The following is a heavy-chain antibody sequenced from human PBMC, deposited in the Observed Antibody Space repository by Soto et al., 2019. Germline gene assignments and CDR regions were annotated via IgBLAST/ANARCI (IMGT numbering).Heavy chain of an antibody. CDR2: IYYTGST. CDR1: SRSTITSSYC. J-gene: IGHJ4*02. CDR3: ARAVAVAADFDY. Sequence: PSETLALTCPVSSRSTITSSYCWDWLGQHPGKGLEWIGYIYYTGSTYYNPSLKSRVTISVDTSKNQFSLKLSSLRSEDTAVYYCARAVAVAADFDYWGQETLVTVSS. D-gene: IGHD6-19*01. V-gene: IGHV4-31*03.